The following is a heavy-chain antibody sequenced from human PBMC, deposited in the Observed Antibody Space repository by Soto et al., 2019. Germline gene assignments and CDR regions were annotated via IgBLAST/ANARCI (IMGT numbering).Heavy chain of an antibody. D-gene: IGHD2-21*02. Sequence: PGGSLRLSCAASGFTFSSYSMNWVRQAPGKGLEWVSSISSSSSYMYYADSVKGRFTISRDNAKNSLYLQMNSLRAEDTAVYYCAVEASYCGGDCYFDYWGQGTLVTVSS. CDR2: ISSSSSYM. CDR3: AVEASYCGGDCYFDY. V-gene: IGHV3-21*01. J-gene: IGHJ4*02. CDR1: GFTFSSYS.